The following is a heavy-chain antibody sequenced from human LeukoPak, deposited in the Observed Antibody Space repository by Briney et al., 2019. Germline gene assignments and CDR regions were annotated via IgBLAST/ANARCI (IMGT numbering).Heavy chain of an antibody. D-gene: IGHD3-10*01. CDR1: SGSIFNSNW. Sequence: PSGTLSLTCSVSSGSIFNSNWWSWVRQPPGKGLEWIGQIFHSGSTSYSPSLKSRVTISVDKSKNQFSLKFTSVTAADTAVYYCSTGMLRGLAPFFLDYWGQGTLVTVSS. V-gene: IGHV4-4*02. J-gene: IGHJ4*02. CDR3: STGMLRGLAPFFLDY. CDR2: IFHSGST.